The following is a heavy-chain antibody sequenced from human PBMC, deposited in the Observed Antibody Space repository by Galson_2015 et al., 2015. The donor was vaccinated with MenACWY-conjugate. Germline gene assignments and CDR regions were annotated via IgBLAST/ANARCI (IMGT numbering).Heavy chain of an antibody. CDR1: GFTFSRND. D-gene: IGHD3-10*01. CDR3: ARTYYYASGSFYGWCFDL. J-gene: IGHJ2*01. Sequence: SLRLSCAASGFTFSRNDMHWVRQAVGQGLEWVSAVAPAGDTYYSGSVKGRFTISRENAKNSLYLQMNSLRVGDTAMYYCARTYYYASGSFYGWCFDLWGRGTLVTVSS. V-gene: IGHV3-13*04. CDR2: VAPAGDT.